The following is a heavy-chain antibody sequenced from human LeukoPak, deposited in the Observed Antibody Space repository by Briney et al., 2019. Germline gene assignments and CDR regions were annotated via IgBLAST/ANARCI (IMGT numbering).Heavy chain of an antibody. CDR1: GFTFSSYA. D-gene: IGHD6-19*01. Sequence: PGGSLRLSCAASGFTFSSYAMHWVRQAPGKGLEYVSAISSNGGSTSYANSVKGRFTISRDNSKNTLYLQMGSLRAEDMAVYYCARDHSSGWYSDYFDYWGQGTLVTVSS. CDR3: ARDHSSGWYSDYFDY. CDR2: ISSNGGST. J-gene: IGHJ4*02. V-gene: IGHV3-64*01.